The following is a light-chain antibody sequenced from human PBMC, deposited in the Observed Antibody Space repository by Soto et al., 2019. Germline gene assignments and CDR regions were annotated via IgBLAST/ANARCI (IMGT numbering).Light chain of an antibody. V-gene: IGKV4-1*01. CDR2: WAS. J-gene: IGKJ1*01. CDR1: QSVLYSSNNKDD. CDR3: QQYFTTPRT. Sequence: DIVMTQSPDSLAVSLGERATINCKSSQSVLYSSNNKDDLAWYQQKPGQPPKLLIYWASTRQCGVPDRFSGSGSGTDFTLTISSLPAEDVAVYYCQQYFTTPRTFGQGTKVEIK.